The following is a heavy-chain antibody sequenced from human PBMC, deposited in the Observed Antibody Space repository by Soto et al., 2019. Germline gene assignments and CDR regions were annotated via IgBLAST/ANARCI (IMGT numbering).Heavy chain of an antibody. CDR3: ARDRVHYYDSSGYYEGGDY. Sequence: QVQLVQSGAEVKKPGSSVKVSCKASGGTFSSYAISWVRQAPGQGLEWMGGIIPIFGTANYAQKFQGRVTITADESTSPAYMELSSLRSEDTAVYYCARDRVHYYDSSGYYEGGDYWGQGTLVTVSS. D-gene: IGHD3-22*01. V-gene: IGHV1-69*01. CDR2: IIPIFGTA. J-gene: IGHJ4*02. CDR1: GGTFSSYA.